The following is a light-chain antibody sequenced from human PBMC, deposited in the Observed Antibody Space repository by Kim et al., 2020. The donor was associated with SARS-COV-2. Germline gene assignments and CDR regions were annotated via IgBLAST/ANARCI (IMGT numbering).Light chain of an antibody. V-gene: IGKV3-20*01. CDR3: QHYDNSPLT. CDR1: QCINSRF. Sequence: PEERATLSCRARQCINSRFLAWDQQRPGQAPRLLIYWGSSMATGIPDRFSGSGSGTDFTLTITRLGPEDVAVYFCQHYDNSPLTFGGGTQVDIK. CDR2: WGS. J-gene: IGKJ4*01.